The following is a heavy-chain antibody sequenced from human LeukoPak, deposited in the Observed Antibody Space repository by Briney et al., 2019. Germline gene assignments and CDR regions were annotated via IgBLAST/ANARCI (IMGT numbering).Heavy chain of an antibody. D-gene: IGHD4-11*01. CDR3: ARDFRLPGGY. V-gene: IGHV3-30-3*01. CDR2: ISYDGSNK. Sequence: PGGSLRLSCAASGFTFSSYAVPWVRQAPGKGLEWVAVISYDGSNKYYADSVKGRFTISRDNSKNMLYLQMNSLRAEDTAVYYCARDFRLPGGYWGQGTLVTVSS. CDR1: GFTFSSYA. J-gene: IGHJ4*02.